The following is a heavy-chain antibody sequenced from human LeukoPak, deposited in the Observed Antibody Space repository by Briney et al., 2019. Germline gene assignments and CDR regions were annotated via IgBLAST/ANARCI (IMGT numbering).Heavy chain of an antibody. V-gene: IGHV3-53*05. D-gene: IGHD6-13*01. Sequence: GGSLRLSCAASGFTVSSNYMSWVRQAPGKGLEWVSIIYSGGSTFYADSVKGRFTISRDNSKNTLYLQMNSLRAEDTAVYYCAKDPHIAAAGNKNWFDPWGQGTLVTVSS. CDR2: IYSGGST. CDR3: AKDPHIAAAGNKNWFDP. CDR1: GFTVSSNY. J-gene: IGHJ5*02.